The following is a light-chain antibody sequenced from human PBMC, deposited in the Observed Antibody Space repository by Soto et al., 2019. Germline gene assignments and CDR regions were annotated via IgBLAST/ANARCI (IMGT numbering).Light chain of an antibody. CDR3: GSYTSSTTWV. Sequence: QSVLTQPASVSGSPGQSITISCTGTTSDVGGYNYVSWYQQHPGKVPKLLIHEVSNRPSGVSNRFSGSKSGNTASLTISGLQAEDEADYYCGSYTSSTTWVFGGGTQLTVL. V-gene: IGLV2-14*01. CDR1: TSDVGGYNY. J-gene: IGLJ3*02. CDR2: EVS.